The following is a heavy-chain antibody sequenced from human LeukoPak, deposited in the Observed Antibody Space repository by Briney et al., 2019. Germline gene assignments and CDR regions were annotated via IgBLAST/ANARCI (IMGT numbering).Heavy chain of an antibody. CDR1: GGSISSYY. CDR2: IYYSGST. Sequence: SETLSLTCTVSGGSISSYYWSWIRQPPGKGLEWIGYIYYSGSTNYNPSLKSRVTISVDTSKNQFSLKLSSVTAADTAVYYCARGDCSSTSCSFDPWGQGTRVTVSS. CDR3: ARGDCSSTSCSFDP. V-gene: IGHV4-59*01. J-gene: IGHJ5*02. D-gene: IGHD2-2*01.